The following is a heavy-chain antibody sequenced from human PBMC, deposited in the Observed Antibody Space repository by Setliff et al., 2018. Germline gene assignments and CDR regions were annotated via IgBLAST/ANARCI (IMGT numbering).Heavy chain of an antibody. D-gene: IGHD5-18*01. CDR1: GFTFISYA. CDR2: ISANGGST. V-gene: IGHV3-23*01. J-gene: IGHJ5*01. Sequence: PGGSLRLSCTASGFTFISYAMSWVRQAPGKGLEWVSTISANGGSTYYADSVNGRFTISRDNSKSTVYLQMDSLRAEDTAVYYCARSPGWIPWFDSWGQGTLVTVSS. CDR3: ARSPGWIPWFDS.